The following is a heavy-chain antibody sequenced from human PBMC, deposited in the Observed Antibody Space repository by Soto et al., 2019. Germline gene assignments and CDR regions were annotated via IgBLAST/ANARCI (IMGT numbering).Heavy chain of an antibody. D-gene: IGHD2-2*01. V-gene: IGHV4-34*01. J-gene: IGHJ6*02. CDR1: GGSFSDYY. Sequence: SETLSLTCAVYGGSFSDYYWSWIRQPPGKGLEWIGEINHSGSTNYNPSLKSRVTISVDTSKNQFSLKLSSVTAADTAVYYCARVGSRYYYYYGMDVWGQGTTVTVSS. CDR3: ARVGSRYYYYYGMDV. CDR2: INHSGST.